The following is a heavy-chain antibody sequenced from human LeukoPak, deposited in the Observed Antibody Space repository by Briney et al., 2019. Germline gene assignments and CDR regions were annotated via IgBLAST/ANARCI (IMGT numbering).Heavy chain of an antibody. Sequence: GGSLRLSCAASGFTVSSNYMIWVRQAPGKGLEWVAVISFDGTNKYYADSVKGRFTISRDNSKNTLYLQMNSLRTEDTAVYYCAKARPAIATRVGYYYYGMDVWGQGTTVTVSS. CDR1: GFTVSSNY. V-gene: IGHV3-30*18. D-gene: IGHD6-6*01. J-gene: IGHJ6*02. CDR3: AKARPAIATRVGYYYYGMDV. CDR2: ISFDGTNK.